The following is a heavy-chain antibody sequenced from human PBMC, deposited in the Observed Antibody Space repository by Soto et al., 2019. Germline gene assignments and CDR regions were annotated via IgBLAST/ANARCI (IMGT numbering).Heavy chain of an antibody. CDR1: GFPFGANA. CDR3: ATEMGATQGPFDN. J-gene: IGHJ4*02. V-gene: IGHV3-23*01. CDR2: LSNTGRRT. D-gene: IGHD1-26*01. Sequence: GGSLRLYCVVSGFPFGANAMSWVRQAPGKGLEWVSGLSNTGRRTSYADSVKGRFNISRDNSENTVYLQMNSLRVEDTAVYYCATEMGATQGPFDNWGQGTLVTVSS.